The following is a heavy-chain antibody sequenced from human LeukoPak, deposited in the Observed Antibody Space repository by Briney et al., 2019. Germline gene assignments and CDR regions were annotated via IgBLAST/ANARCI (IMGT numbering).Heavy chain of an antibody. D-gene: IGHD2-2*01. CDR3: ARDKSLADQYFFDY. J-gene: IGHJ4*02. V-gene: IGHV1-2*02. CDR2: INPNSGGA. CDR1: GYTFTGYY. Sequence: GASVNVSCKASGYTFTGYYIHWVRQAPGQGLEWMGWINPNSGGANYAQKFQGRVTLTRDTSISAAYMDLHSLRSDDTAVYFCARDKSLADQYFFDYWGQGTLVTVSS.